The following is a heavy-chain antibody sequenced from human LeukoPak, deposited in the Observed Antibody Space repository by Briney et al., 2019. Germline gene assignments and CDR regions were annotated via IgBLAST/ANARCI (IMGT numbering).Heavy chain of an antibody. CDR3: ARVGLHSGSYYWFDP. Sequence: SETLSLTCTVSGDSISSGVYYWSWIRQPPGKGLEWIGYIYYTGNTYYNPSLKSRVTISADTSKNQFSLKLTSVTAADTAVYYCARVGLHSGSYYWFDPWGQGTLVTVSS. CDR2: IYYTGNT. CDR1: GDSISSGVYY. V-gene: IGHV4-30-4*08. J-gene: IGHJ5*02. D-gene: IGHD1-26*01.